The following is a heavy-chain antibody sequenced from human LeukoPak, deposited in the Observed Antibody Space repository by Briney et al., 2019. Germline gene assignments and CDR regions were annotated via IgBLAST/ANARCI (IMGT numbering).Heavy chain of an antibody. Sequence: PGGSLRLSCSASGFTFSRNAMHWVRQAPGKGLEYVSSIGTNGISTYYADSVQGRFTISRDSSKNTLCLQMSSLRPEDTAVYYCVRGQEVIYTPTFDYWGQGTLVTVSS. V-gene: IGHV3-64D*09. D-gene: IGHD2-21*01. CDR3: VRGQEVIYTPTFDY. CDR2: IGTNGIST. CDR1: GFTFSRNA. J-gene: IGHJ4*02.